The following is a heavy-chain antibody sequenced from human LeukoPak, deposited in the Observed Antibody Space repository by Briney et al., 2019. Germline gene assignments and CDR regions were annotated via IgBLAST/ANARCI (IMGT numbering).Heavy chain of an antibody. D-gene: IGHD3-22*01. CDR3: TTVYYYDSD. J-gene: IGHJ4*02. CDR1: GFTFSNAW. V-gene: IGHV3-15*01. CDR2: IKSKTDGGTT. Sequence: GGSLRLSCAASGFTFSNAWMSWVRQAPGKGLEWVDRIKSKTDGGTTDYAAPVKGRFTMSRDDSKNTLYLQMSSLKTEETAVYYCTTVYYYDSDWGQGTLVTVSS.